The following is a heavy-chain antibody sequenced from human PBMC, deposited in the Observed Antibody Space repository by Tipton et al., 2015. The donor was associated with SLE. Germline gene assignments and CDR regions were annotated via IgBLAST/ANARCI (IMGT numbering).Heavy chain of an antibody. CDR1: GASISIGSYY. J-gene: IGHJ3*02. CDR2: VYSSGTT. Sequence: TLSLTCTVSGASISIGSYYWNWIRHLAGKGLEWIGRVYSSGTTNYNSSLKSRVTISVDTSKNQFSLKLSSVAAADTAVYYCARDGGSSWSLDAFDTWGQGTMVTVSS. CDR3: ARDGGSSWSLDAFDT. V-gene: IGHV4-61*02. D-gene: IGHD6-13*01.